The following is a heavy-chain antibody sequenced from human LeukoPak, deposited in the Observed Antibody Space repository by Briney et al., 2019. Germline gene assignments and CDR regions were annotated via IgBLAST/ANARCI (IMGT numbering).Heavy chain of an antibody. CDR1: GGSISSDY. CDR3: ARGPRSGRYNWFDP. J-gene: IGHJ5*02. V-gene: IGHV4-59*01. D-gene: IGHD1-26*01. CDR2: MYYSGST. Sequence: SETLSLIYTVSGGSISSDYGSWIRQPPGKGLEWIGYMYYSGSTNYNPSLKGRVTISVDTSKNQFSLKLTSVTAADTAVYFCARGPRSGRYNWFDPWGQGTLVTVSS.